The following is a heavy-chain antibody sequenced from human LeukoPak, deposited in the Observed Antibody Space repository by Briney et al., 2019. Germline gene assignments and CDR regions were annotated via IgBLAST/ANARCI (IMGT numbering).Heavy chain of an antibody. Sequence: SETLSLTCAVSGGSISSSNWWSWVRQPPGKGLEWIGEIYHSGSTNYNPSLKSRVTISVDKSKNQFSLKLSSVTAADTAVYYCASLDYYDSSSYFDYWGQGTLVTVSS. CDR1: GGSISSSNW. D-gene: IGHD3-22*01. CDR2: IYHSGST. V-gene: IGHV4-4*02. CDR3: ASLDYYDSSSYFDY. J-gene: IGHJ4*02.